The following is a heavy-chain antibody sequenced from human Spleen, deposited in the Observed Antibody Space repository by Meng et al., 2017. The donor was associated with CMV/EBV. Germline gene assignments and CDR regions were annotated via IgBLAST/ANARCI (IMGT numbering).Heavy chain of an antibody. D-gene: IGHD2-21*01. J-gene: IGHJ4*02. CDR3: ARDWGLIAVDY. CDR1: GFTFSNYW. V-gene: IGHV3-74*01. CDR2: IKYDGSTT. Sequence: LSLTCVASGFTFSNYWMHWVRQVPGKGLVWVSRIKYDGSTTNYADSVKGRFTISRDNAKNTLYLQMNSLRADDTAIYYCARDWGLIAVDYWGQGTLVTVSS.